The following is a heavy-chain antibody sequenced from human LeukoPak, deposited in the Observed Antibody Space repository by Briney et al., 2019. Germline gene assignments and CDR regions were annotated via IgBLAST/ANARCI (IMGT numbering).Heavy chain of an antibody. CDR2: IIPIFGTA. CDR3: ARGLETPPPDNWFDP. J-gene: IGHJ5*02. V-gene: IGHV1-69*05. CDR1: GGTFSSYA. Sequence: ASVKVSCKASGGTFSSYAISWVRQAPGQGLDWMGRIIPIFGTANYAQKFQGRVTITTDESTSTAYMELSSLRSEDPAVYYCARGLETPPPDNWFDPWGQGTLVTVSS.